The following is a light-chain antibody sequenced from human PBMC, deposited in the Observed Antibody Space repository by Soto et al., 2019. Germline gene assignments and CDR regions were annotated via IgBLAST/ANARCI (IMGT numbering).Light chain of an antibody. CDR2: YDT. V-gene: IGLV3-21*04. Sequence: SYELTQPPSVSVAPGKTARITCGGINIGSKHVHWYQQKPGQAPVLVIYYDTDRPSGIPERFSGSNSGNTATLTISRVEAGDDADYYCHVWDSSRDHPLFGGGTKLTVL. J-gene: IGLJ2*01. CDR1: NIGSKH. CDR3: HVWDSSRDHPL.